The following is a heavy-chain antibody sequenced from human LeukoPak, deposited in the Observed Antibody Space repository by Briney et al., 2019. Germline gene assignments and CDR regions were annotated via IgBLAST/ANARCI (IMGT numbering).Heavy chain of an antibody. V-gene: IGHV1-18*04. CDR1: GYTFTSYG. J-gene: IGHJ6*04. D-gene: IGHD3-10*01. CDR2: ISAYNGNT. Sequence: ASVKVSFKASGYTFTSYGIRWVGQAPGQGGERMGWISAYNGNTNYTQKLQGRVTMTTDTSTSTAYMELRSLRSDDTAVYYCARDRPLLWFGELDLGRAYYYYGMDVWGKGTTVTVSS. CDR3: ARDRPLLWFGELDLGRAYYYYGMDV.